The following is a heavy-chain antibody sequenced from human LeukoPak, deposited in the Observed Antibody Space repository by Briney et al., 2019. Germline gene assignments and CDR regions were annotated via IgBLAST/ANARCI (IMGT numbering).Heavy chain of an antibody. J-gene: IGHJ6*03. CDR3: ARGLVVVPAPIRDYYYYMDV. CDR2: INHSGST. Sequence: SETLSLTCAVYGGSFSGYYWSWIRQPPGKGLEWIGEINHSGSTNYNPSLKSRVTMSVDTSKNQFSLKLSSVTAADTAVYYCARGLVVVPAPIRDYYYYMDVWGKGTTVTVSS. D-gene: IGHD2-2*01. V-gene: IGHV4-34*01. CDR1: GGSFSGYY.